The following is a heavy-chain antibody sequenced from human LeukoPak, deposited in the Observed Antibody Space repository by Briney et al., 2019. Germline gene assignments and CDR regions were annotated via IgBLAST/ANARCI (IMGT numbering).Heavy chain of an antibody. Sequence: PGGSLRLSCAVSGFMFRDYWMAWVRQAPGTGLERVANIRPDGDDKYYVESVRGRFTISRHNAQNSLSLQMDSLRVEDSAVYHCGRWGITAALDRWGQGTLVSVSS. D-gene: IGHD2-2*01. CDR3: GRWGITAALDR. CDR2: IRPDGDDK. J-gene: IGHJ5*02. V-gene: IGHV3-7*01. CDR1: GFMFRDYW.